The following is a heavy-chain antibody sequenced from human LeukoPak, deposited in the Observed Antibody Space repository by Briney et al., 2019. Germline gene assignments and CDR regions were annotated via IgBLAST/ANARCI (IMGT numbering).Heavy chain of an antibody. D-gene: IGHD4-17*01. J-gene: IGHJ4*02. Sequence: ASVKVSCKASGYTFTSYYMHWLRQAPGQGLEWMGIINPSGGSTSYAQKFQGRVTMTRDMSTSTVYMELSSLRSEDTAVYYCARDDYGDQRFDYWGQGTLVTVSS. V-gene: IGHV1-46*01. CDR3: ARDDYGDQRFDY. CDR2: INPSGGST. CDR1: GYTFTSYY.